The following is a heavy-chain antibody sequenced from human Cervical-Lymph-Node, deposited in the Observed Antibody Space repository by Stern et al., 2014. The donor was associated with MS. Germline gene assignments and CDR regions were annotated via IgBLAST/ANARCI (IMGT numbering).Heavy chain of an antibody. CDR2: ITPNSGAT. CDR3: ARRDKSDY. J-gene: IGHJ4*02. CDR1: GYTFTDYY. D-gene: IGHD5-24*01. V-gene: IGHV1-2*06. Sequence: QMQLVQSGAEVKKPGASVKVSCKPSGYTFTDYYVHWVRQAPGQGLEWMGRITPNSGATNYAQKFQGRVTMTRDTSISTAYMELSKLTSDDTAVYYCARRDKSDYWGQGTLVTVST.